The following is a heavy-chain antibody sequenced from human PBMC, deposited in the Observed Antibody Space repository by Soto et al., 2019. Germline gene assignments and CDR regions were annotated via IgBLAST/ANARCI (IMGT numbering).Heavy chain of an antibody. Sequence: EVQLVESGGDLVQPGRSLRLSCAASGFTFNDYAMHWVRQAPGKGLEWVSGISWNSGNIGHADSVKGRFTISRDNAKNSLYLQMNSLRAEDTALYYCAIFRTVTTPFDYWGQGTLVTVSS. J-gene: IGHJ4*02. CDR1: GFTFNDYA. CDR2: ISWNSGNI. D-gene: IGHD4-17*01. V-gene: IGHV3-9*01. CDR3: AIFRTVTTPFDY.